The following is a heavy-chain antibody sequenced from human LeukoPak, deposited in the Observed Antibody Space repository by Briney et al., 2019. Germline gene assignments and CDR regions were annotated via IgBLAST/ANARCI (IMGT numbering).Heavy chain of an antibody. V-gene: IGHV1-2*02. D-gene: IGHD3-10*01. CDR2: INPNSGGT. Sequence: ASVKVSCKASGYTFTGYYMHWVRQAPGQGLEWMGWINPNSGGTNYAQKFQGRVTMTRDTSISTAYMELSRLRSDDTAVYYCANLGHSGSYSDYWGQETLVTVSS. J-gene: IGHJ4*02. CDR3: ANLGHSGSYSDY. CDR1: GYTFTGYY.